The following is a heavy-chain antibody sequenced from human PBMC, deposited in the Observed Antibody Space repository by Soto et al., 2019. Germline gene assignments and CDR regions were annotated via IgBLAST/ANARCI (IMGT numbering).Heavy chain of an antibody. Sequence: PSETLSLTCTVSGDSISSSYWSWIRQPPGKGLERIGYIHYSGSTNYNPSLKSRVTISIDTSKNQFSLKLSSVTAADTAVYYCARIADRGLFDPWGQGTLVTVSS. CDR3: ARIADRGLFDP. D-gene: IGHD6-6*01. V-gene: IGHV4-59*01. J-gene: IGHJ5*02. CDR1: GDSISSSY. CDR2: IHYSGST.